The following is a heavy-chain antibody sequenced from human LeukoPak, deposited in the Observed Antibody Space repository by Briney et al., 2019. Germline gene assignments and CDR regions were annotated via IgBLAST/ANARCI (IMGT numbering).Heavy chain of an antibody. Sequence: GGSLRLSCAASGFTFSSYAMSWVRQAPGKGLEWVANIKQDGSEKYYVDSVKGRFTISRDNAKNSLYLQMNSLRAEDTAVYYCARDGPYDYGVDFDYWGQGTLVTVSS. CDR3: ARDGPYDYGVDFDY. CDR1: GFTFSSYA. J-gene: IGHJ4*02. CDR2: IKQDGSEK. V-gene: IGHV3-7*01. D-gene: IGHD4-17*01.